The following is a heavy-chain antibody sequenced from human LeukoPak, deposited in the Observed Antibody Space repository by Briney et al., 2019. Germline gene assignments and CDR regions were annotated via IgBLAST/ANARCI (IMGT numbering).Heavy chain of an antibody. CDR1: GGSFSGYY. CDR3: ARSIFTVTYWYFDL. V-gene: IGHV4-34*01. CDR2: INHSGST. J-gene: IGHJ2*01. Sequence: PSETLSLTCAVYGGSFSGYYWSWIRQPPGKGLEWIGEINHSGSTNYNPSLKSRVTISVDTSKNQFSLKLSSVTAADTAVYYCARSIFTVTYWYFDLWGRGTLVIVSS. D-gene: IGHD4-17*01.